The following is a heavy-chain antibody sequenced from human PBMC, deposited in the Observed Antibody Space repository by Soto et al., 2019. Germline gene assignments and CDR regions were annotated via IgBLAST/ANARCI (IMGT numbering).Heavy chain of an antibody. CDR1: GGSISSYY. CDR3: ARDHYVYDILTGYGYYYGMDV. Sequence: SETLSLTCTVSGGSISSYYWSWIRQPPGKGLEWIGYIYYSGSTYYNPSLKSRVTISVDTSKNQFSLKLSSVTAADTAVYYCARDHYVYDILTGYGYYYGMDVWGQGTTVTVSS. J-gene: IGHJ6*02. V-gene: IGHV4-30-4*01. D-gene: IGHD3-9*01. CDR2: IYYSGST.